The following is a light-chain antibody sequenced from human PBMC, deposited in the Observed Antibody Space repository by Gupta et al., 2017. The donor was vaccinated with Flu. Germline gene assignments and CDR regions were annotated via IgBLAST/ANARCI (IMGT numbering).Light chain of an antibody. V-gene: IGKV6-21*01. CDR2: YAS. J-gene: IGKJ1*01. CDR3: QQRSSCPWT. Sequence: CRVRQHIYTSLDWYQQKPEQSPKLLIYYASKRVYGVPYRFSGSGSGTDFTLDIRSREAEDVVIYYCQQRSSCPWTFGQGTKVEIK. CDR1: QHIYTS.